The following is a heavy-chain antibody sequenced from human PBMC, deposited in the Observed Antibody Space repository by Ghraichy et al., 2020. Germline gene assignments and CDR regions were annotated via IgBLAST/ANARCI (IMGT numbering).Heavy chain of an antibody. CDR3: AHRKVNYGMDV. CDR1: GSPFSSDGDG. Sequence: SGPTLVKPTQTLTLTCTFSGSPFSSDGDGVGWIRQPQGKALEWLAHIYWDDDERYSPSLRNRLTITKDTSKNQVVLTMTNMDPEDLATYYCAHRKVNYGMDVWGQGTTVTVSS. CDR2: IYWDDDE. J-gene: IGHJ6*02. V-gene: IGHV2-5*02.